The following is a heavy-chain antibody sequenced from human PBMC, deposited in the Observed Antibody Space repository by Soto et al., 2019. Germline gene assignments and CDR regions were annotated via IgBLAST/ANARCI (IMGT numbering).Heavy chain of an antibody. CDR3: TTPDFDY. CDR1: GVPFGDYA. J-gene: IGHJ4*02. V-gene: IGHV3-49*04. CDR2: IRSKAYGGTT. Sequence: GGSLRLSCTASGVPFGDYAMSWVRQAPGKGLEWVSFIRSKAYGGTTEYAASVKGRFTISRDDSKSIAYLQMNSLNTEDTAVYYCTTPDFDYWGQGTLVTVSS.